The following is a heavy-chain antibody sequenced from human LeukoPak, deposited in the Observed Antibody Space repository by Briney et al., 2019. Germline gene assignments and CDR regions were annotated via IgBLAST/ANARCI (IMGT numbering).Heavy chain of an antibody. V-gene: IGHV4-59*01. CDR1: GGSISSYY. CDR2: IYYSGST. CDR3: ARDSRRYDSSGSWYYYYYGMDV. D-gene: IGHD3-22*01. J-gene: IGHJ6*02. Sequence: SETLSLTCTVSGGSISSYYWSWIRQPPGKGPEWIGYIYYSGSTNYNPSLKRRVTISVDTSKNQFSLKLSTVTAADTAVYSCARDSRRYDSSGSWYYYYYGMDVWGQGTTVTVSS.